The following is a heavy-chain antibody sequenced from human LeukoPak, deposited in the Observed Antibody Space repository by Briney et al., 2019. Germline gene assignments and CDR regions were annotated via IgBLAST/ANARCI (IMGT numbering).Heavy chain of an antibody. V-gene: IGHV3-7*01. Sequence: GGSLRLSCAASGFTFRSYWMKWVRQAPGEGLEWGANIKQDGSEKYFVDSVKGRFTISRDNARNSLYLQMNSLRVEDTAVYYCARVDPVVPASAGSEPHHAYYYYGVDVWGQGTTVTVSS. J-gene: IGHJ6*02. CDR1: GFTFRSYW. CDR2: IKQDGSEK. D-gene: IGHD2-21*02. CDR3: ARVDPVVPASAGSEPHHAYYYYGVDV.